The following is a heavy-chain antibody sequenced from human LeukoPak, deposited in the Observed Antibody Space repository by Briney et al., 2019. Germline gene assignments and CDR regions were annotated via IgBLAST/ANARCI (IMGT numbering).Heavy chain of an antibody. Sequence: GGSLRLSCAASGFTFSSYAMHWVRQAPGKGLEWVGRIKSKTDGGTTDYAAPVKGRFTISRDDSKNTLYLQMNSLKTEDTAVYYCTTELRWELLIDYWGQGTLVTVSS. CDR3: TTELRWELLIDY. CDR1: GFTFSSYA. J-gene: IGHJ4*02. CDR2: IKSKTDGGTT. D-gene: IGHD1-26*01. V-gene: IGHV3-15*01.